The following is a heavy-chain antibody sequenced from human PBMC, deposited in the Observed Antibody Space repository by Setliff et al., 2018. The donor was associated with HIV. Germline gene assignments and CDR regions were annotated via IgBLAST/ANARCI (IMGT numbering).Heavy chain of an antibody. CDR1: GVSIGDHY. CDR3: ARLRITMIMMLNYFDY. CDR2: IYSSGTT. D-gene: IGHD3-22*01. V-gene: IGHV4-4*08. J-gene: IGHJ4*02. Sequence: SETLSLTCFVSGVSIGDHYWGWIRQPPGKGLEWIGYIYSSGTTQYNPSLKSRVTISVDTSKNQFSLRLTSVTAADTAVYFCARLRITMIMMLNYFDYWGQGTLVTVSS.